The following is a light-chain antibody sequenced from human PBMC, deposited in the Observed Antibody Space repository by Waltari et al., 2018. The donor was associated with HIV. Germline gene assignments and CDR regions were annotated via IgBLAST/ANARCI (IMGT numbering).Light chain of an antibody. CDR2: EVS. CDR1: SSDVGSSNF. V-gene: IGLV2-8*01. CDR3: SSYAGSNNLL. Sequence: QSALTQPPSTSGSPGQSVTISCPGTSSDVGSSNFVSWYKQHPGKAPKLLIFEVSKRPSGVPDRFSVSKSGNTASLTVSGLQPEDEADYYCSSYAGSNNLLFGGGTKLTVL. J-gene: IGLJ2*01.